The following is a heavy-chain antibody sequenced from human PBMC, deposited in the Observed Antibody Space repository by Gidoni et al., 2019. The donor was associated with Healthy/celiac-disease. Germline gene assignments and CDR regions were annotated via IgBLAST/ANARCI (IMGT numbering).Heavy chain of an antibody. CDR3: ARGRSYGFDP. Sequence: VQLQQWGAGLLKPSETLSLTCTAYGGSFSGHYWSWIRQPPGKGLEWIGEINHSGTTNYNPSLKSRLTMPEATSKNQFSLKLSSVTAADTAVYYCARGRSYGFDPWGQGTLVTVSS. V-gene: IGHV4-34*01. CDR2: INHSGTT. CDR1: GGSFSGHY. J-gene: IGHJ5*02.